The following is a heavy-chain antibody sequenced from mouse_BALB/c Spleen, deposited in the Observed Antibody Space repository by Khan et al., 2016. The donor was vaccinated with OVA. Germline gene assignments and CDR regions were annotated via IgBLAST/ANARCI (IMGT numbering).Heavy chain of an antibody. CDR1: GYTFTTYW. J-gene: IGHJ2*01. CDR2: INPTSGYT. Sequence: QVRLQQSGAELAKPGASVKMSCKASGYTFTTYWMHWVKQRPGQGLEWIGYINPTSGYTDYNERFKDKATLSADTSSSTAYMQLSSLTSEDSAVYYCTRDRIDDWGQGTTLTVSA. CDR3: TRDRIDD. V-gene: IGHV1-7*01.